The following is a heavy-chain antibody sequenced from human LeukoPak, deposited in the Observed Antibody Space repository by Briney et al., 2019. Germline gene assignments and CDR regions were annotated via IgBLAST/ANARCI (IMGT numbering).Heavy chain of an antibody. J-gene: IGHJ4*02. V-gene: IGHV3-11*01. CDR3: ARGRTQLAPTAEFDY. D-gene: IGHD6-13*01. CDR1: GFTFSDYY. CDR2: ISSSGSTI. Sequence: GGSLRLSCAASGFTFSDYYMSWIRQAPGKGLEWVSYISSSGSTIYYADSVKGRFTISRDNAKNSLYLQMNSLRAEDTAVYYCARGRTQLAPTAEFDYWGQGTLVTVSS.